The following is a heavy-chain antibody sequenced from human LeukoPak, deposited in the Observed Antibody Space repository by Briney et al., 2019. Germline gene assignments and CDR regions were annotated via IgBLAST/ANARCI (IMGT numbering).Heavy chain of an antibody. Sequence: SETLSLTCAVYGGSFSGYYWSWIRQPPGKGLEWIGEINHSGSTNYNPSLKSRVTISIDTSKNQFSLKLSSVTAADTAVYYCARGSLVGAIDYWGQGTLVTVSS. J-gene: IGHJ4*02. D-gene: IGHD1-26*01. CDR2: INHSGST. V-gene: IGHV4-34*01. CDR3: ARGSLVGAIDY. CDR1: GGSFSGYY.